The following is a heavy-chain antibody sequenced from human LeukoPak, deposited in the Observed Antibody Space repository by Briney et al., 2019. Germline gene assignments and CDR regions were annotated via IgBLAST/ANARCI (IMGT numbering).Heavy chain of an antibody. Sequence: GGSLRLSCAASGFTFSNAWMSWVRQAPGKGLEWVGRIKRKTDGGTTDYAARVKGRFTISREDSKNTLYLQMNSLKTEDTAVYYCTTVEVPAYYFDYWGQGTLVTVSS. V-gene: IGHV3-15*01. CDR2: IKRKTDGGTT. CDR1: GFTFSNAW. J-gene: IGHJ4*02. D-gene: IGHD1-1*01. CDR3: TTVEVPAYYFDY.